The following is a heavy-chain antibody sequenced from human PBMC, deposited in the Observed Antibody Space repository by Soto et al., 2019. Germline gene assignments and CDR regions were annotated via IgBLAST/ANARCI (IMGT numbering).Heavy chain of an antibody. CDR1: CGSISSGGYY. Sequence: SETLSLTCTVSCGSISSGGYYWSWIRQHPRKGGEWSGYIYYSGSNYCNRYLKSRVTISVDTSKNQFSLKLSSVNAADTAVYYCASLQISWFDPWGQGTLVTVSS. CDR3: ASLQISWFDP. J-gene: IGHJ5*02. V-gene: IGHV4-31*03. D-gene: IGHD3-16*01. CDR2: IYYSGSN.